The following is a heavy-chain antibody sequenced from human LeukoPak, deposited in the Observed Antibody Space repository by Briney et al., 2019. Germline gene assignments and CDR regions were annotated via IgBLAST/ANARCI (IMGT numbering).Heavy chain of an antibody. J-gene: IGHJ4*02. CDR1: GFTLSDYD. D-gene: IGHD5-18*01. V-gene: IGHV3-69-1*01. CDR3: AKAMPAMAYFDC. CDR2: FFNGGAT. Sequence: GGSLRLSCAASGFTLSDYDMGWLRQAPGKGLEWISCFFNGGATYFADSVKGRFTMSRDTAKNSLSLQMNSLRVEDTAVYYCAKAMPAMAYFDCWGQGTLVTVSS.